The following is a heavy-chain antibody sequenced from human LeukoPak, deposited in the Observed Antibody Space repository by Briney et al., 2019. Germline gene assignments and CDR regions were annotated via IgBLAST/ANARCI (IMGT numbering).Heavy chain of an antibody. CDR2: INPKSGGT. CDR1: GYTFTGYY. CDR3: ARGGEVCSSSSCYRGHDY. Sequence: ASVKVSCKASGYTFTGYYMHWVRQAPGQGLEWMGWINPKSGGTTYDQKLQGRVTMTRDTSTSTAYMELSRMRSDDTAVYYCARGGEVCSSSSCYRGHDYWGQGTLVTVSS. J-gene: IGHJ4*02. V-gene: IGHV1-2*02. D-gene: IGHD2-2*01.